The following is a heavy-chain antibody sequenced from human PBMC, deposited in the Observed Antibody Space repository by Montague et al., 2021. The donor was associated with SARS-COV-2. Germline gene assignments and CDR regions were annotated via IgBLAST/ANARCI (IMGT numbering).Heavy chain of an antibody. J-gene: IGHJ6*02. CDR2: IFKNGDI. CDR1: GGSITNDD. V-gene: IGHV4-59*08. D-gene: IGHD3-16*01. CDR3: ARYYERSLDV. Sequence: SETLSLTCTVSGGSITNDDCCWIRQPPGKGLEWIVNIFKNGDIDXNPSLRSRVIISVDTSKSQFALKVTSVTAADTAAYYCARYYERSLDVWGQGTTVTVSS.